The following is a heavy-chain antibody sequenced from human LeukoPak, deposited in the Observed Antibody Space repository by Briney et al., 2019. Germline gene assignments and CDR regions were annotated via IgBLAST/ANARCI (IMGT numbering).Heavy chain of an antibody. CDR1: GGSISSYY. CDR2: IYYSGST. D-gene: IGHD6-25*01. Sequence: MTSETLSLTCTVSGGSISSYYWSWIRQPPGKGLEWIGYIYYSGSTNYNPSLKSRVTISVDTSKNQFSLKLSSVTAADTAVYYCAREGGFYFYLGMGVWGQGTTVTVSS. CDR3: AREGGFYFYLGMGV. V-gene: IGHV4-59*01. J-gene: IGHJ6*02.